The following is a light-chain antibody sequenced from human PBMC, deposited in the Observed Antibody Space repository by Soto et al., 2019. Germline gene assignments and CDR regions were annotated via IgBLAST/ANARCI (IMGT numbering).Light chain of an antibody. CDR2: AAP. Sequence: DIQMTQSPSSLSASVGDRVTITCRASHSISNYLVWYQQKPGKVPELLIYAAPTLQSGVPSRFSGSGSGTDFTLTVSSLQPEDVATYYCQKYNSAPLTFGGGTKVDIK. CDR1: HSISNY. V-gene: IGKV1-27*01. CDR3: QKYNSAPLT. J-gene: IGKJ4*01.